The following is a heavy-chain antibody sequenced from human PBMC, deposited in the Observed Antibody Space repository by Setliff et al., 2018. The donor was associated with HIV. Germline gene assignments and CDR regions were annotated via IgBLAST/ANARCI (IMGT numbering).Heavy chain of an antibody. CDR2: IESSGTTT. V-gene: IGHV3-48*04. J-gene: IGHJ4*02. CDR1: GFTFSGYT. D-gene: IGHD3-10*01. CDR3: AIIRVNGSPY. Sequence: GGSLRLSCIVSGFTFSGYTMNWVRQVPGKGLEWVAYIESSGTTTLYGDSMRGRFTASRDNAESSMYLQMNNLRAEDTAVYYCAIIRVNGSPYWGQGTPVTVSS.